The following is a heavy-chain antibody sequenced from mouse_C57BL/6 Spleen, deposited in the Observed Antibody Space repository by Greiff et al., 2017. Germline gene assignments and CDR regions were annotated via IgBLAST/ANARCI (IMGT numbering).Heavy chain of an antibody. V-gene: IGHV1-82*01. J-gene: IGHJ2*01. CDR3: ARGEGLLYPDY. D-gene: IGHD2-12*01. CDR1: GYAFSSSW. CDR2: IYPGDGDT. Sequence: QVQLKQSGPELVKPGASVKISCKASGYAFSSSWMNWVKQRPGKGLEWIGRIYPGDGDTNYNGKFKGKATLTADKSSSTAYMQLSSLTSEDSAVYFCARGEGLLYPDYWGQGTTLTVSS.